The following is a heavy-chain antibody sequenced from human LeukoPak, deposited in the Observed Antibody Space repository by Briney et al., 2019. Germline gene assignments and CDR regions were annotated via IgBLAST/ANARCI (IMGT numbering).Heavy chain of an antibody. CDR3: ASGVVVITTRPFDY. J-gene: IGHJ4*02. D-gene: IGHD3-22*01. V-gene: IGHV4-39*01. CDR1: GGSISSSSYY. CDR2: IYYSGST. Sequence: SETLSLTCTVSGGSISSSSYYWGWIRQPPGKGLEWIGNIYYSGSTYYNPSLKSRVTISVDTSKNQFSLKLSSVTAADTAVYYCASGVVVITTRPFDYWGQGTLVTVSS.